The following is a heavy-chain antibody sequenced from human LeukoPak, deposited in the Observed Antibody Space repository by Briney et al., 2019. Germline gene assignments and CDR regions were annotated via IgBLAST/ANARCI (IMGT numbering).Heavy chain of an antibody. J-gene: IGHJ4*02. Sequence: GGSLRLSCAASGFTFSIYAMSWVRQAPGKGPEWVSTISGSGGSTYYADSVRGRFTISRDNSKNTLYLQMNSLRAEDTAVYYCARGGHSSAFFDYWGQGTLVTVSS. V-gene: IGHV3-23*01. CDR1: GFTFSIYA. CDR3: ARGGHSSAFFDY. CDR2: ISGSGGST. D-gene: IGHD3-22*01.